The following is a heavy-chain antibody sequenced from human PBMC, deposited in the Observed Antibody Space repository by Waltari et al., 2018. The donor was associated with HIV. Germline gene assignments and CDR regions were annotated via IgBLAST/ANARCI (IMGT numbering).Heavy chain of an antibody. D-gene: IGHD6-13*01. CDR3: ARGGLAISPAGTRLYTGMDV. CDR2: IYYDGNNK. V-gene: IGHV3-30*02. CDR1: AFTFSNSL. J-gene: IGHJ6*02. Sequence: QVHLVESGGGVVQPGGSLKLPRAEYAFTFSNSLTNWVRQPPGKGLEWVTFIYYDGNNKNYADSVKGRFTISRDNSKKTLYLQMNSLRHEDTAVYYCARGGLAISPAGTRLYTGMDVWGQGTTVTVSS.